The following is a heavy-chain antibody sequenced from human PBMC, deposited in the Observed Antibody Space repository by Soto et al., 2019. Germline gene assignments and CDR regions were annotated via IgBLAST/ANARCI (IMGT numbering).Heavy chain of an antibody. CDR1: GFTFSSYA. Sequence: GGSLRLSCAASGFTFSSYAMSWVRQAPGKGLEWVSAISGSGGSTYYADSVKGRFTISRDNSKNTLYLQMNSLRAEDTAVYYCAKPVQLDPPSTYYGMDVWGQGTTVTVSS. J-gene: IGHJ6*02. CDR2: ISGSGGST. CDR3: AKPVQLDPPSTYYGMDV. D-gene: IGHD1-1*01. V-gene: IGHV3-23*01.